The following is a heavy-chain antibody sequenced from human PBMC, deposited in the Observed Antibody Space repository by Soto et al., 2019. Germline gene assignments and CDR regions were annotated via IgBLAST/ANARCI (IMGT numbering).Heavy chain of an antibody. J-gene: IGHJ5*02. Sequence: QITLKESGPTLVKPTQTLTLTCTFSGFSLSTSGVGVGWIRQPPGKALEWLALIYWDDDKRYSPSLKSRLTITKDNSKNQVVLTMTNMYPVDTATYYCGHRLEPHYYDSSGFNWFDPWGQGTLVTVS. CDR3: GHRLEPHYYDSSGFNWFDP. CDR1: GFSLSTSGVG. D-gene: IGHD3-22*01. CDR2: IYWDDDK. V-gene: IGHV2-5*02.